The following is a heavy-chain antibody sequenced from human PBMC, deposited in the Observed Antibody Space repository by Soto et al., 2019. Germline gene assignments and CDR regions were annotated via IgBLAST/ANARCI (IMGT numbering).Heavy chain of an antibody. CDR2: ISAYNGNT. D-gene: IGHD6-13*01. Sequence: QVQLVQSGAEVKKPGASVKVSCKASGYTFTSYGISWVRQAPGQGLEWMGWISAYNGNTHYAQTLQGRVTMTTDTSTSSAYMELRSLRSDDTAVYYCAREYRSSCVHVTWFDPWGQGTLVTVSS. J-gene: IGHJ5*02. CDR1: GYTFTSYG. V-gene: IGHV1-18*01. CDR3: AREYRSSCVHVTWFDP.